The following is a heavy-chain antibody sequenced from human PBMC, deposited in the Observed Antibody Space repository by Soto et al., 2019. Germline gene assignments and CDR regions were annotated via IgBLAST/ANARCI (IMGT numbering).Heavy chain of an antibody. CDR1: GFTFSMYS. J-gene: IGHJ6*02. Sequence: DVKLVESGGGLVQPGGSLRLSCEVSGFTFSMYSMSWVRQTPGQGLEWVAKIPQDGVDGHYADSVKGRFTISRDNGKNSLYLQMNNLRAEDTAVYYCARDHLILPAHDFFYGSYVWGRGATVTVSS. D-gene: IGHD2-21*02. V-gene: IGHV3-7*03. CDR2: IPQDGVDG. CDR3: ARDHLILPAHDFFYGSYV.